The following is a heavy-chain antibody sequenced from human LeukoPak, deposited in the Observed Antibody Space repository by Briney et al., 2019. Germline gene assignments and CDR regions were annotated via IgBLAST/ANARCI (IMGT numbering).Heavy chain of an antibody. J-gene: IGHJ4*02. V-gene: IGHV3-11*05. CDR2: IPSTSSYT. CDR1: GFTFSDYY. D-gene: IGHD6-13*01. Sequence: GGSLRLSCVASGFTFSDYYMSWIRQAPGKGLEWVSYIPSTSSYTSYADSVKGRFTISRDNAKNSLYLQMSSLRAEDTAVYYCARAANTAAGTPTLAIDYWGQGTLVTVSS. CDR3: ARAANTAAGTPTLAIDY.